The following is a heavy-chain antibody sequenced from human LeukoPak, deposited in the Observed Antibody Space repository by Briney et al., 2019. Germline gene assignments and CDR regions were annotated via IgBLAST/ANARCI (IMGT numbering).Heavy chain of an antibody. CDR3: ASPSTLGTYHFDY. CDR2: ISSSSSTI. J-gene: IGHJ4*02. CDR1: GFTFSSYN. V-gene: IGHV3-48*01. Sequence: GGSLSLSCAASGFTFSSYNMNWVRQAPGKGLEWVSYISSSSSTIYYADSVKGRFTISRDNAKNSLYLQMNSLRAEDTAVYYCASPSTLGTYHFDYWGQGTLVTVSS. D-gene: IGHD1-14*01.